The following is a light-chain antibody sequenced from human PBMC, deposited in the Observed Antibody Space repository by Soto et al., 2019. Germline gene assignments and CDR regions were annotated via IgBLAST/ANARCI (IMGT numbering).Light chain of an antibody. CDR3: QQHGSSPIFT. V-gene: IGKV3-20*01. Sequence: EIVLTQSPGTLSLSPGERATLSCRASQSVSSSYLAWYQQKPGQAPRLLIYGASSRATGIPARFSGSGSGTDFPIPISSLEPEDFAVFYCQQHGSSPIFTFGPGTKVDIK. J-gene: IGKJ3*01. CDR1: QSVSSSY. CDR2: GAS.